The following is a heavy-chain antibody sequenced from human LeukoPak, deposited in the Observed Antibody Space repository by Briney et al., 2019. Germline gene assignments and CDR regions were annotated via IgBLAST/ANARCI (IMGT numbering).Heavy chain of an antibody. CDR3: ARDHGAAGFDY. D-gene: IGHD6-13*01. V-gene: IGHV3-23*01. CDR1: GFTFSSYA. CDR2: ISGSGGST. Sequence: GGSLRLSCAASGFTFSSYAMSWVRQAPGKGLEWVSAISGSGGSTYYADSVKGRFTISRDNAKNSLYLQMNSLRAEDTAVYYCARDHGAAGFDYWGQGTLVTVSS. J-gene: IGHJ4*02.